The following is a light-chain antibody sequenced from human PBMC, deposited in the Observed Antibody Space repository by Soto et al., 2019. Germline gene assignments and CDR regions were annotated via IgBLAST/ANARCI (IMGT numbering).Light chain of an antibody. V-gene: IGLV2-14*01. J-gene: IGLJ1*01. CDR1: RSDVGGYTY. CDR3: TAYTSSSTYV. Sequence: QSALTQPASVSGSPGQSITISCTGTRSDVGGYTYVSWYQPRPGKAPQLIIFEVVNRPSGVSNRFSGSKSGNTASLTISGLQAEDGSDYYCTAYTSSSTYVFGTGTKLTGL. CDR2: EVV.